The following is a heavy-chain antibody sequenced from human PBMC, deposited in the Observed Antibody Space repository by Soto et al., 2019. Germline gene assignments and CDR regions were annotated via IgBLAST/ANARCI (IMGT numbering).Heavy chain of an antibody. J-gene: IGHJ6*02. CDR3: ARGGFIAVAGTTPCMDV. V-gene: IGHV1-69*13. CDR2: IIPIFGTA. CDR1: GGTFSSYA. D-gene: IGHD6-19*01. Sequence: SVKVSCKASGGTFSSYAISWVRPAPGQGLEWMGGIIPIFGTANYAQKFQGRVTITADESTSTAYMELSSLRSEDTAVYYCARGGFIAVAGTTPCMDVWGQGTTVTVSS.